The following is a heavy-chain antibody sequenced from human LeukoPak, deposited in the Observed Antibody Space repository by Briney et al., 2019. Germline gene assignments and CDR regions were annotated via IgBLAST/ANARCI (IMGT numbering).Heavy chain of an antibody. Sequence: SQTLSLTCTVCGGSISIGGFYWSWIRQHPGKGLECIGYIYYSGSTYYNPSLKSRVTISLDTSKDQFSLRLSSVTAADTAVYYCARQTTVTHYFDYWGQGTLVTVSS. CDR2: IYYSGST. J-gene: IGHJ4*02. V-gene: IGHV4-31*03. CDR1: GGSISIGGFY. D-gene: IGHD4-17*01. CDR3: ARQTTVTHYFDY.